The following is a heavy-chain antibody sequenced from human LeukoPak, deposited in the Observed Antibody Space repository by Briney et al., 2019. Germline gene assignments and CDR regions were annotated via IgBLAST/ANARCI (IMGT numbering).Heavy chain of an antibody. D-gene: IGHD3-3*01. Sequence: GGXLRLSCAASGFTFSSYSMNWVRQAPGKGLEGVSYISSSIITIYYADSVKSRFTISTDHPKPSLSLQINSLRAEDTAVYYCARTPYYDFWSGYYTGGDYWGQGTLVTVSS. CDR3: ARTPYYDFWSGYYTGGDY. CDR1: GFTFSSYS. J-gene: IGHJ4*02. V-gene: IGHV3-48*01. CDR2: ISSSIITI.